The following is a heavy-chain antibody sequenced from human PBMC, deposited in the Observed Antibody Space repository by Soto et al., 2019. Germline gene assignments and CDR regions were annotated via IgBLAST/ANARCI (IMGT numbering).Heavy chain of an antibody. CDR3: ARGLYCSSTNCFGNFFDY. CDR1: GFTFEDYG. J-gene: IGHJ4*02. V-gene: IGHV3-20*04. CDR2: INWNGGSS. D-gene: IGHD2-2*01. Sequence: GGSLRLSCAASGFTFEDYGMSWVRQAPGKGLEWVSGINWNGGSSGYADSVKGRFTISRDNAKNSLYLQMNSLRADDTALYYCARGLYCSSTNCFGNFFDYWGQGTLVTVSS.